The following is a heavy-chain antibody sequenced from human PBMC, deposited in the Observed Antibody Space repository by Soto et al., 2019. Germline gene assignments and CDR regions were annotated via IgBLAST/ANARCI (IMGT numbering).Heavy chain of an antibody. V-gene: IGHV1-69*13. CDR1: GGTFSNHA. CDR3: ARGPDYAGYIDD. D-gene: IGHD4-17*01. J-gene: IGHJ4*02. Sequence: QVRLVQSGAEVKKPGSSVKVSCKASGGTFSNHAINWVRQAPGQGPEWMGVIILPFGTPNYAQRFQGRVTITADESMTTASMELNGLRSEDTAVYYCARGPDYAGYIDDWGQGSLVTVSS. CDR2: IILPFGTP.